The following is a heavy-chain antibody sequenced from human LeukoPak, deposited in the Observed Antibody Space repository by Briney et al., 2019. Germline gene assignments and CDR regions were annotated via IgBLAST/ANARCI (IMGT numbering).Heavy chain of an antibody. CDR2: INHSGST. V-gene: IGHV4-34*01. CDR1: GGSFSGYY. CDR3: ARYYYDSSGTNWFDP. Sequence: SETLSLTCAVYGGSFSGYYWSWTRQPPGKGLEWIGEINHSGSTNYNPSLKSRVTISVDTSKNQFSLNLSSVTAADTAVYYCARYYYDSSGTNWFDPWGQGTLVTVSS. D-gene: IGHD3-22*01. J-gene: IGHJ5*02.